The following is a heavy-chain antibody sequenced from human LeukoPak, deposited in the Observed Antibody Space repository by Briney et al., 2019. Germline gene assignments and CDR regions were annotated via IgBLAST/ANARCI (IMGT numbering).Heavy chain of an antibody. Sequence: PGGSLRLSCAASGFTFSSYAMSWVRQAPGKGLEWVSAISGSGGSTYYADSVKGRFTISRDNSKNTLYLQMNSLRAEDTAVYYCAKDRISSSWYEGWFDPWGQGTLVTASS. CDR3: AKDRISSSWYEGWFDP. V-gene: IGHV3-23*01. CDR2: ISGSGGST. D-gene: IGHD6-13*01. J-gene: IGHJ5*02. CDR1: GFTFSSYA.